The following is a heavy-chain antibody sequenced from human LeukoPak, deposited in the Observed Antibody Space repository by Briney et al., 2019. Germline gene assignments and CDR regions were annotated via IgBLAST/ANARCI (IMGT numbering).Heavy chain of an antibody. V-gene: IGHV4-39*01. CDR2: IYYSGST. CDR3: ARHRTVTTNGFDP. CDR1: GGSISSSSYY. Sequence: PSETLSLTCTVSGGSISSSSYYWGWIRQPPGKGLEWIGSIYYSGSTYYNPSLKSRVTISVDTSKNQFSLKLSSVTAADTAVYYCARHRTVTTNGFDPWGQGTLVTVSS. J-gene: IGHJ5*02. D-gene: IGHD4-17*01.